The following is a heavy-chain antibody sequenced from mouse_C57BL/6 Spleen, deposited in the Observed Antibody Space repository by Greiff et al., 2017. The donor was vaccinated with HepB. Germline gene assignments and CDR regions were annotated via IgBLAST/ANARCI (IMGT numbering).Heavy chain of an antibody. D-gene: IGHD1-1*01. CDR3: TTSDYYGSRSWFAY. Sequence: VQLQQSGAELVRPGASVKLSCTASGFTIKDDYMHWVKQRPEQGLEWIGWIDPENGDTEYASKFQGKATITADTSSNTAYLQLSSMTSEDTAVYYGTTSDYYGSRSWFAYWGQGTLVTVSA. J-gene: IGHJ3*01. CDR1: GFTIKDDY. CDR2: IDPENGDT. V-gene: IGHV14-4*01.